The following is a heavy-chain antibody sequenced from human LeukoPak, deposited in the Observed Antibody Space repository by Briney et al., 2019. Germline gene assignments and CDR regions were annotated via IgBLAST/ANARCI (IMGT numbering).Heavy chain of an antibody. J-gene: IGHJ6*02. CDR3: ASVRIFRKTLYGMDV. CDR1: GGSISRGGYY. Sequence: PSETLSLTCTVSGGSISRGGYYWSWIRQHPGKGLEWIGYIYYSGSTYYNPSLKSRVTISVDTSKNQFSLKLSSVTAADTAVYYCASVRIFRKTLYGMDVWGQGTTVTVSS. D-gene: IGHD3-3*01. V-gene: IGHV4-31*03. CDR2: IYYSGST.